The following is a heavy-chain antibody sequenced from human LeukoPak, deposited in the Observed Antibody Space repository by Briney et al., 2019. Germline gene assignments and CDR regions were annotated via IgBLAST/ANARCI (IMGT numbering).Heavy chain of an antibody. CDR1: GYTFTSYD. D-gene: IGHD2-2*01. CDR3: ARDHLPYARSADNWFDP. Sequence: ASVKVSCKASGYTFTSYDINWVRQATGQGLEWMGWMNPNSGNTGYAQKFQGRVTMTRNTSISTAYMELSSLRSEDTAVYYCARDHLPYARSADNWFDPWGQGTLVTVSS. V-gene: IGHV1-8*01. J-gene: IGHJ5*02. CDR2: MNPNSGNT.